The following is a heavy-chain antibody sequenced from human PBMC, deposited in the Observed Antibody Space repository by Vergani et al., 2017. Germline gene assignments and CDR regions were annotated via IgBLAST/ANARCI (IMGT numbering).Heavy chain of an antibody. CDR3: ARVGRYEYGDYELDY. CDR2: IIPILGLV. Sequence: QVQLVQSGAEVKKPGSSVMVSCMASGGTFSTYTISWVRQAPGQGLEWMGRIIPILGLVNYAQKFQGRVTITADRSTSAAYLELSTLRSEDTAVYYCARVGRYEYGDYELDYWGQEALVTVSS. CDR1: GGTFSTYT. J-gene: IGHJ4*02. V-gene: IGHV1-69*02. D-gene: IGHD4-17*01.